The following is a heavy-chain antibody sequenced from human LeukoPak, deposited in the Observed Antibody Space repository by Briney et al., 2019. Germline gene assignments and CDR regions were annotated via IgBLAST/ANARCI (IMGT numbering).Heavy chain of an antibody. D-gene: IGHD3-10*01. CDR1: GGSISSSIYY. J-gene: IGHJ4*02. V-gene: IGHV4-39*01. CDR2: IYYSGST. Sequence: SETLSLTCSVSGGSISSSIYYWGWIRQPPGKGLEWIGSIYYSGSTYYNPSLKSRVTISVDTSKNQLSLKLRSVTAADTAVYYCARRLGGSGSYYYWGQGTLVTVSS. CDR3: ARRLGGSGSYYY.